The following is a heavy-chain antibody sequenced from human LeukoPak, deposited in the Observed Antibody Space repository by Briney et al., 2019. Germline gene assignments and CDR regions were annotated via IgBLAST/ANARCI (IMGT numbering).Heavy chain of an antibody. CDR2: ISGSGGST. Sequence: GGSLRLSCAASGFTFSSYAMSWVRQAPGKVLEWVSAISGSGGSTYYADSVKGRFTISRDNSKNTLYLQMNSLRAEDTAVYYCAKGSIAAAGSIPSYWGQGTLVTVSS. V-gene: IGHV3-23*01. CDR1: GFTFSSYA. J-gene: IGHJ4*02. CDR3: AKGSIAAAGSIPSY. D-gene: IGHD6-13*01.